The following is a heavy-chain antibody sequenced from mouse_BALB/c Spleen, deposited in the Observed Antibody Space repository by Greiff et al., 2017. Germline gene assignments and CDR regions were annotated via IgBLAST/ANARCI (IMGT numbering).Heavy chain of an antibody. Sequence: DVQLVESGGGLVQPGGSLKLSCAASGFTFSSYTMSWVRQTPEKRLEWVAYISNGGGSTYYPDTVKGRFTISRDNAKNTLYLQMSSLKSEDTAMYYCARQDYGSSYGYFDVWGAGTTVTVSS. CDR3: ARQDYGSSYGYFDV. D-gene: IGHD1-1*01. CDR2: ISNGGGST. J-gene: IGHJ1*01. V-gene: IGHV5-12-2*01. CDR1: GFTFSSYT.